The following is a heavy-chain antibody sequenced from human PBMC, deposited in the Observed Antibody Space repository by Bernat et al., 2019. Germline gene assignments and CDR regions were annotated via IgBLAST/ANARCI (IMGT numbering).Heavy chain of an antibody. CDR1: GFTFNKAR. CDR3: TTEPNGYRDFDY. CDR2: IKTKTDGETI. D-gene: IGHD2-2*03. V-gene: IGHV3-15*07. Sequence: EVELVESGGGLVKPGDSLRLSCTASGFTFNKARMSWVRQAPGKGLEWVGRIKTKTDGETIDYGAPVKGRFTISRDDSKNMVYLQMSSLETEDTAVYYCTTEPNGYRDFDYWGQGTLVTVSS. J-gene: IGHJ4*02.